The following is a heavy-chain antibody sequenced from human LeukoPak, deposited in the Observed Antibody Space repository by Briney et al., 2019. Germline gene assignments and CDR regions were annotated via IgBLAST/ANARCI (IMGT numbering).Heavy chain of an antibody. J-gene: IGHJ4*02. CDR3: AFRSHSTAWSY. CDR1: KFTFSNYA. D-gene: IGHD6-19*01. Sequence: PGGSLRLSCAASKFTFSNYAMNWVRQAPGKGLEWVSGISSSGADTYYADSVKGRFTISRDNSQNTLFLQMNSLRAEDTAVYFCAFRSHSTAWSYWGQGTLVTVSS. V-gene: IGHV3-23*01. CDR2: ISSSGADT.